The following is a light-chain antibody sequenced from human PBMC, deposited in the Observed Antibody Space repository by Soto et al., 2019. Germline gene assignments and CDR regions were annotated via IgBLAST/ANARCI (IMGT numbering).Light chain of an antibody. J-gene: IGKJ4*01. V-gene: IGKV3-20*01. Sequence: IVLTQSPRTLSFSPGESATLSCRASQSVSSSDLTRYQQKPGQAPRLLIYGASSRATGSPDRFSGSGSGTDFTLTISRLEPEGFGVYYCQQYGSSPETVGGGTKVDIK. CDR2: GAS. CDR1: QSVSSSD. CDR3: QQYGSSPET.